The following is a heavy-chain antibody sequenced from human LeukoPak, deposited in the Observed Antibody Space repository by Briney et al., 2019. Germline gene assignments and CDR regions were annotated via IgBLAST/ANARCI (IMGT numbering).Heavy chain of an antibody. Sequence: GGSLRLSCAASGFTFSSYEMNWVRQAPGKGLEWVSSISGSSSYIYYTDSVKGRFTISRDNAKNSLYLQMNSLRGEDTAVYYCARDLEQYCSGGSCSSFDHWGQGTLVTVSS. CDR1: GFTFSSYE. D-gene: IGHD2-15*01. V-gene: IGHV3-21*01. J-gene: IGHJ4*02. CDR2: ISGSSSYI. CDR3: ARDLEQYCSGGSCSSFDH.